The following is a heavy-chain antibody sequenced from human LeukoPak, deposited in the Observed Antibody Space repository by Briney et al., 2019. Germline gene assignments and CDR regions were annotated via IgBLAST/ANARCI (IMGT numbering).Heavy chain of an antibody. V-gene: IGHV3-30*02. CDR1: GFIFSGYG. D-gene: IGHD4-17*01. J-gene: IGHJ6*02. CDR3: AREGSLDGDYGENYYYGMDV. Sequence: GGSLRLSCAASGFIFSGYGMHWVRQAPGKGLEWVAFIQFDGSDEHYADSVKGRFTISRDNSKNTLFLQMNSLRAEDTAVYYCAREGSLDGDYGENYYYGMDVWGQGTTVTVSS. CDR2: IQFDGSDE.